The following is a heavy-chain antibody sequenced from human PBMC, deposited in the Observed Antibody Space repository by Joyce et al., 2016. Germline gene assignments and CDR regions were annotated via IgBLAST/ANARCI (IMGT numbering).Heavy chain of an antibody. CDR3: TRSLPHGDGDKRATDI. Sequence: QVLLVQSEPAQKEPGASMTLSCKTSGYSFTNYALNWVRQAPGQGLEWMGRIHAGSGVTMCSQKFYDRVSITTDTSASTVYMEMRGLTSADTATYYCTRSLPHGDGDKRATDIWGQGTLVTVSS. J-gene: IGHJ4*02. CDR2: IHAGSGVT. CDR1: GYSFTNYA. V-gene: IGHV1-3*05. D-gene: IGHD7-27*01.